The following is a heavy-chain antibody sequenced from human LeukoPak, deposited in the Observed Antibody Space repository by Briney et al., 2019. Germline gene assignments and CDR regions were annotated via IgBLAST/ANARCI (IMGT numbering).Heavy chain of an antibody. V-gene: IGHV1-2*02. J-gene: IGHJ4*02. CDR2: INPNSGGT. CDR3: ASEDHFHRTTGTTSLDY. CDR1: GYTFTDYF. Sequence: ASVKVSCKAFGYTFTDYFMHWVRQAPGQGLEWMGWINPNSGGTNYAQKFQGRVTMTRDTSISTAYMELSRLRSDDTAVYYCASEDHFHRTTGTTSLDYWGQGTLVTVS. D-gene: IGHD1-1*01.